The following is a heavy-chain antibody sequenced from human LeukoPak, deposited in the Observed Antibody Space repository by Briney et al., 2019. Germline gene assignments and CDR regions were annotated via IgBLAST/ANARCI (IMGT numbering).Heavy chain of an antibody. CDR2: IYYSGST. CDR1: GGSISSYY. Sequence: SETLSLTCDVSGGSISSYYWSWIRQPPGKGLEWIGYIYYSGSTNYNPSLKSRVTISVDTSKNQFSLKLSSVTAADTAVYYCARHGHCSGGSCYSYNWFDPWGQGTLVTVSS. J-gene: IGHJ5*02. CDR3: ARHGHCSGGSCYSYNWFDP. D-gene: IGHD2-15*01. V-gene: IGHV4-59*08.